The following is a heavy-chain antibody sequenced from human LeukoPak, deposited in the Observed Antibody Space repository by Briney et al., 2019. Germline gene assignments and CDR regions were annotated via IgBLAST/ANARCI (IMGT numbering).Heavy chain of an antibody. V-gene: IGHV1-2*02. D-gene: IGHD1-26*01. J-gene: IGHJ6*02. CDR2: INPNSGGT. CDR1: GYTFTGYY. CDR3: ARELSGGYPMGYYYYGMDV. Sequence: ASVTVSCKASGYTFTGYYMHWARQAPGQGLEWMGWINPNSGGTNYAQKFQGRVTMTRDTSISTAYMELSRLRSDDTAVYYCARELSGGYPMGYYYYGMDVWGQGTTVTVSS.